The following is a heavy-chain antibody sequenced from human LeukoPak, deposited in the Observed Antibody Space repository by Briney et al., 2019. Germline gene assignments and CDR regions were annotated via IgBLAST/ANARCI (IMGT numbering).Heavy chain of an antibody. Sequence: PSETLSLTCTVSGGSISSSSYYWGWIRQPPGKGLEWIGSIYHSGSTYYNPSLKSRVTISVDTSKNQFSLRLSSVTAADTAVYYCARLGSITMIVVVSVWGQGTLVTVSS. CDR2: IYHSGST. CDR1: GGSISSSSYY. D-gene: IGHD3-22*01. V-gene: IGHV4-39*01. J-gene: IGHJ4*02. CDR3: ARLGSITMIVVVSV.